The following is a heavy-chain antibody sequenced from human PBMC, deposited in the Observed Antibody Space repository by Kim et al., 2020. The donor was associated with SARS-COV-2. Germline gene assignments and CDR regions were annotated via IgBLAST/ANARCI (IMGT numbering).Heavy chain of an antibody. CDR1: GYTFTSYG. J-gene: IGHJ4*02. CDR2: ISPYNGNT. Sequence: ASVKVSCKASGYTFTSYGISWVRQAPGQGLEWMGWISPYNGNTKYAQKVQGRVTMSTDTSTTTAYLDLRSLRSHDTAVSYCARVGDLPDYWGQGTLVNV. D-gene: IGHD3-16*01. V-gene: IGHV1-18*01. CDR3: ARVGDLPDY.